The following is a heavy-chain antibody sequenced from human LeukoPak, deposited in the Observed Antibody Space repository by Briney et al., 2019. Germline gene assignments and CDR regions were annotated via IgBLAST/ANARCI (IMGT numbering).Heavy chain of an antibody. CDR1: GFTFSSYA. V-gene: IGHV3-23*01. J-gene: IGHJ4*02. CDR3: AKETKKGKTWIQLWTYFDY. CDR2: ISGSGGST. Sequence: PGGSLRLSCAASGFTFSSYAMSWVRQAPGKGLEWVSAISGSGGSTYYEDSVKGRFTISRDNSKNTLYLQMNSLRAEDTAVYYCAKETKKGKTWIQLWTYFDYWGQGTLVTVSS. D-gene: IGHD5-18*01.